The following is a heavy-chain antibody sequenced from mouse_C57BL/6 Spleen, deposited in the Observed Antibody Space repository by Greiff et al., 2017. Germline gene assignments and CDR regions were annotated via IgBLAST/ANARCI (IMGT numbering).Heavy chain of an antibody. D-gene: IGHD1-1*01. Sequence: VQLQQSGPELVKPGASVKISCKASGYTFTDYYMNWVKQSHGKSLEWIGDINPNNGGTSYNQKFKGKATLTVDKSSSTAYMELRSLTSEDSAVYYCARSDYYYGSSTRYFDVWGTGTTVTVSS. CDR1: GYTFTDYY. V-gene: IGHV1-26*01. CDR2: INPNNGGT. J-gene: IGHJ1*03. CDR3: ARSDYYYGSSTRYFDV.